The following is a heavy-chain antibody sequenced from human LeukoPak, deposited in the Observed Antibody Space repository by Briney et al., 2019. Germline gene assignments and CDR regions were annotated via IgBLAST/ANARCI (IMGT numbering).Heavy chain of an antibody. Sequence: GSLRLSCAASGMSFSSYEMNWVRQAPGKGLEWVSYISSGGTTIYYADSVKGRFTISRDNAKNSLYLQMNNLRAEDTAVYYCARDSLDFDWLPGYFDYWGQGTLVTVSS. CDR1: GMSFSSYE. D-gene: IGHD3-9*01. V-gene: IGHV3-48*03. CDR3: ARDSLDFDWLPGYFDY. J-gene: IGHJ4*02. CDR2: ISSGGTTI.